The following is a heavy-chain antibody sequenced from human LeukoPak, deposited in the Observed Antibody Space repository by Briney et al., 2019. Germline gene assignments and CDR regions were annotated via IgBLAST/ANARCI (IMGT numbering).Heavy chain of an antibody. J-gene: IGHJ4*02. V-gene: IGHV3-30*02. CDR1: GFTFSSYG. CDR2: IRYNGSDK. D-gene: IGHD2-2*01. Sequence: PGGSLRLSCSASGFTFSSYGMRWVRQAPGKGLVWVAFIRYNGSDKYYAESVKGRFTISRDNSKNTLYLQMNSLRTEDTAVYYCVKGQYCSSDSCYRQFGGFDYWGQGTLVTVSS. CDR3: VKGQYCSSDSCYRQFGGFDY.